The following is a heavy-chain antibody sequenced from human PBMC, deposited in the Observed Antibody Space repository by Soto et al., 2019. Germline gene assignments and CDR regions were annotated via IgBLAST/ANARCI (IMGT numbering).Heavy chain of an antibody. J-gene: IGHJ4*02. D-gene: IGHD6-13*01. CDR3: ARNEAPPQQLFDF. CDR1: GGSISSDDYY. Sequence: SETLSLTCTVSGGSISSDDYYWGWIRQPPGKGLEWIGSIFYSGSTYYNPSLKSRVTISVDTSKNQFSLKLRSVTAADTAVYYCARNEAPPQQLFDFWGQGTLVTVSS. V-gene: IGHV4-39*01. CDR2: IFYSGST.